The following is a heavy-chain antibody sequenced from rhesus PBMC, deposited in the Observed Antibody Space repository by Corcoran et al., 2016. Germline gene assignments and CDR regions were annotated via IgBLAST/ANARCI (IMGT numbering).Heavy chain of an antibody. D-gene: IGHD3-16*01. J-gene: IGHJ4*01. V-gene: IGHV3-136*01. CDR3: TREGLYYYSGSYRDRFDY. CDR2: FSYTGKTL. Sequence: EVQLVESGGGLVQPGGSLRLSCAASEFTFSSYDMSWVRQAPGQGLYWVSYFSYTGKTLYNAASVQGRFTSARDNAKNSLSLQMSSLRAEDTAVYYCTREGLYYYSGSYRDRFDYWGQGVLVTVSS. CDR1: EFTFSSYD.